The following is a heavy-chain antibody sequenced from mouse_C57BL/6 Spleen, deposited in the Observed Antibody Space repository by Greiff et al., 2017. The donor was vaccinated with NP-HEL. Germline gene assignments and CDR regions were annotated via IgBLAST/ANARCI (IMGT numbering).Heavy chain of an antibody. Sequence: QVQLQQPGTELVKPGASVKLSCKASGYTFTSYWMHWVKQRPGQGLEWIGNINPSNGGTNYNEKFKSKATLTVDKSSSTAYMQLSSLTSEDSAVYYCARWPHDGYYEDYAMDYWGQGTSVTVSS. CDR3: ARWPHDGYYEDYAMDY. CDR1: GYTFTSYW. V-gene: IGHV1-53*01. J-gene: IGHJ4*01. CDR2: INPSNGGT. D-gene: IGHD2-3*01.